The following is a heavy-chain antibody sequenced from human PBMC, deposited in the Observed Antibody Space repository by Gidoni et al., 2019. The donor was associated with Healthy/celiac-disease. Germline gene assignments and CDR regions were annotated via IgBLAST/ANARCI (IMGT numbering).Heavy chain of an antibody. J-gene: IGHJ6*02. Sequence: EVQLVESGGGLVQPGGSLRLSCAASGFTFSSHARRWCRQGPGKGLEWGSAISGSGGSTYYADSVKGRFTISRDNSKNTRYLQMNSLRAEDTAVYYCAKADQYCSSTSCDIDYYYYYGMDVWGQGTTVTVSS. CDR1: GFTFSSHA. V-gene: IGHV3-23*04. CDR3: AKADQYCSSTSCDIDYYYYYGMDV. CDR2: ISGSGGST. D-gene: IGHD2-2*01.